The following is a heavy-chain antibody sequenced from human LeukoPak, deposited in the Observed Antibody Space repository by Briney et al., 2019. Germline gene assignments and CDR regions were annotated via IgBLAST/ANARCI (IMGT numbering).Heavy chain of an antibody. CDR2: IKQDGTEK. V-gene: IGHV3-7*03. CDR3: AKDPSRGYSYGLG. D-gene: IGHD5-18*01. Sequence: GGSLRLSCAASGFTFSSYWMSWVRQAPGKGLEWVANIKQDGTEKYYVDSVRGRFTISRDNSKNTLYLQMNTLRAEDTAVYYCAKDPSRGYSYGLGWGQGTLVTVSS. CDR1: GFTFSSYW. J-gene: IGHJ4*02.